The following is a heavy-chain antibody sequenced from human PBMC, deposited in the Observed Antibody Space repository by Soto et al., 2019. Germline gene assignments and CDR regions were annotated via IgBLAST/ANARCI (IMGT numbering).Heavy chain of an antibody. CDR3: ARHGLLDFWSGYYTRAAAAYYMDV. D-gene: IGHD3-3*01. CDR1: GGSVGSSSYY. Sequence: SETLSLTCTVSGGSVGSSSYYWGWIRQPPGKALEWIGSIYYNGSTFYNPSLKSRVSISIDTSKNQFSLKLSSVTAADTAVYYCARHGLLDFWSGYYTRAAAAYYMDVWGKGTTVTVSS. V-gene: IGHV4-39*01. J-gene: IGHJ6*03. CDR2: IYYNGST.